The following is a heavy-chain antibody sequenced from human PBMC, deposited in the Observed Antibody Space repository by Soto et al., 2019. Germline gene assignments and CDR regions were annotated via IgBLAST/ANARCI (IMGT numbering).Heavy chain of an antibody. Sequence: QVQLVQSRAEVKKPGASVNVSCKASGYTFTDYYIYWLRQAPGHGLEWMGWINPNSGATNYAHNFKGRVTMTRDTSIRAAYMELSRLSSHDTAVYYCAKDQGGYMVSGMDVWGQGTTVTVSS. D-gene: IGHD2-2*02. J-gene: IGHJ6*02. CDR1: GYTFTDYY. CDR3: AKDQGGYMVSGMDV. CDR2: INPNSGAT. V-gene: IGHV1-2*02.